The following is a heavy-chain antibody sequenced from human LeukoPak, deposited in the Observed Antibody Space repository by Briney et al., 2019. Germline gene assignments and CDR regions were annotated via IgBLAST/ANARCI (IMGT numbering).Heavy chain of an antibody. D-gene: IGHD3-22*01. Sequence: GGSLRLSCAASGFTFSSYAMSWVRQAPGKGLEWVSAISGSGGSTYYADSVKGRFTISRDNSKNTLYLQMNSLRAEDTAVYYCAKDLGGNYDRGGYFDYWGQGTLVPSPQ. CDR2: ISGSGGST. J-gene: IGHJ4*02. CDR3: AKDLGGNYDRGGYFDY. V-gene: IGHV3-23*01. CDR1: GFTFSSYA.